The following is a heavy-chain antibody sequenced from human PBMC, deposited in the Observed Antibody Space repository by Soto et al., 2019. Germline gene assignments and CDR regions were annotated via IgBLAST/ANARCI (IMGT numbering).Heavy chain of an antibody. CDR3: TKANDFWSGYYTHFDY. D-gene: IGHD3-3*01. CDR2: IRSKANSYAT. Sequence: GGSLRLSCAASGFTFSGSAMHWVRQASGKGLEWVGRIRSKANSYATAYAASVKGRFTISRDDSKNTAYLQMNSLKTEDTAVYYCTKANDFWSGYYTHFDYWGQGTLVTVSS. J-gene: IGHJ4*02. V-gene: IGHV3-73*01. CDR1: GFTFSGSA.